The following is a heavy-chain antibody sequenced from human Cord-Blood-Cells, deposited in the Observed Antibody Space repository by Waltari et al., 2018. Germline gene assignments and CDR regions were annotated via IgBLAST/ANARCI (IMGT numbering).Heavy chain of an antibody. D-gene: IGHD5-12*01. CDR2: ISYDGSNK. Sequence: QVQLVESGGGVVQPGRSLRLSCAAAGFTFSSYAMPWVRPAPGKGLEWVAVISYDGSNKYYADSVKGRFTISRDNSKNTLYLQMNSLRAEDTAVYYCARDSRGDGYNYFDYWGQGTLVTVSS. J-gene: IGHJ4*02. CDR3: ARDSRGDGYNYFDY. V-gene: IGHV3-30-3*01. CDR1: GFTFSSYA.